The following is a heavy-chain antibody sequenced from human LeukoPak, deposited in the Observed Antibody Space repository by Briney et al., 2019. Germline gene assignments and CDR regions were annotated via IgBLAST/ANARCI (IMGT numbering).Heavy chain of an antibody. D-gene: IGHD4-23*01. V-gene: IGHV3-23*01. Sequence: PGGSLRLSCAASGFTFSSYGMHWVRQATGKGLEWVSAISGSGGRTYYADSVKGRFNISRDNSKNTMFLQMNTLRAEDTAVYYCARGSVVTFDYWGQGTLVTVSS. CDR3: ARGSVVTFDY. CDR1: GFTFSSYG. J-gene: IGHJ4*02. CDR2: ISGSGGRT.